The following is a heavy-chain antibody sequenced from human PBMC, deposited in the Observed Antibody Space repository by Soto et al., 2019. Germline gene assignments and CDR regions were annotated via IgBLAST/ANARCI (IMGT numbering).Heavy chain of an antibody. J-gene: IGHJ4*02. CDR3: AKGWPHFDY. CDR1: GFTFSSYG. Sequence: GGSLRLSCAASGFTFSSYGMHWVRQAPGKGLEWVAVISYDGSNKYYADSVKGRFTISRDNSKNTLYLQMNSLRAEATAVYYCAKGWPHFDYWGQGTLVTVSS. V-gene: IGHV3-30*18. CDR2: ISYDGSNK.